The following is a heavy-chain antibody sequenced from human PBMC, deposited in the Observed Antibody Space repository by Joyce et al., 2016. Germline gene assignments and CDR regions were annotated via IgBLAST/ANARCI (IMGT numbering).Heavy chain of an antibody. V-gene: IGHV4-30-2*01. J-gene: IGHJ4*02. D-gene: IGHD3-10*01. CDR1: GDSFTTGGYA. Sequence: QLLLQESGPGLVKTSQTLSLTCAVSGDSFTTGGYAWNWIRQPPGKGLEWIWDIYHNGNTHFTPSLQSRVTISLDRSKSQFSLKLSSVTAADTAVYYCARAPRGPGYFDSWGQGTLVTVSS. CDR2: IYHNGNT. CDR3: ARAPRGPGYFDS.